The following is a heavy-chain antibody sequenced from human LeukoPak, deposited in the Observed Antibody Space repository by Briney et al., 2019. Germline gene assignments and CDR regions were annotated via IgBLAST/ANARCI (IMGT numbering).Heavy chain of an antibody. V-gene: IGHV1-2*02. Sequence: ASVKVSCKASGHTFTGYYMHWVRQAPGQGLEWMGWINPNSGGTNYAQKFQGRVTMTRDTSISTAYMELSRLRSDDTAVYYCARGYGSGSYYNYWGQGTLVTVSS. D-gene: IGHD3-10*01. CDR3: ARGYGSGSYYNY. CDR1: GHTFTGYY. CDR2: INPNSGGT. J-gene: IGHJ4*02.